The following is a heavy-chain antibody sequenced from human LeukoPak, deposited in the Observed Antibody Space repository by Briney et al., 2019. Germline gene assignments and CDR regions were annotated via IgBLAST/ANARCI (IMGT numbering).Heavy chain of an antibody. CDR3: AREPYDFWSGYFDY. D-gene: IGHD3-3*01. Sequence: PSETLSLTCIVSGGSISSYYWSWIRQPPGKGLEWIGYIYYSGSTNYNPSLKSRVTISVDTSKNQFSLKLSSVTAADTAVYYCAREPYDFWSGYFDYWGQGTLVTVSS. CDR1: GGSISSYY. V-gene: IGHV4-59*01. CDR2: IYYSGST. J-gene: IGHJ4*02.